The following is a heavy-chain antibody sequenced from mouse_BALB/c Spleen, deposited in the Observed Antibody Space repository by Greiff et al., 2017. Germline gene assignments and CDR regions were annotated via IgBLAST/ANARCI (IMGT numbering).Heavy chain of an antibody. CDR1: GFTFSDYY. J-gene: IGHJ2*01. CDR2: ISDGGSYT. CDR3: ARDGGTGTYYFDY. Sequence: EVKLVESGGGIVKPGGSLKLSCAASGFTFSDYYMYWVRQTPEKRLEWVATISDGGSYTYYPDSVKGRFTISRDNAKNNLYLQMSSLKSEDTAMYYCARDGGTGTYYFDYWGQGTTLTVSS. D-gene: IGHD4-1*01. V-gene: IGHV5-4*02.